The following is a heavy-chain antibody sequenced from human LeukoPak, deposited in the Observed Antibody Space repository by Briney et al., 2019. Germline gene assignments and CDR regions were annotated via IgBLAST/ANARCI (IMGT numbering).Heavy chain of an antibody. Sequence: SETLSLTCAVYGGSFSGYYWSWIRQPPGKGLEWIGEVNHSGSTNYNPSLKSRVTISVDTSKNQFSLKLSSVTAADTAVYCCARVSVAVAGTGHFDYWGQGTLVTVSS. CDR3: ARVSVAVAGTGHFDY. V-gene: IGHV4-34*01. CDR1: GGSFSGYY. J-gene: IGHJ4*02. D-gene: IGHD6-19*01. CDR2: VNHSGST.